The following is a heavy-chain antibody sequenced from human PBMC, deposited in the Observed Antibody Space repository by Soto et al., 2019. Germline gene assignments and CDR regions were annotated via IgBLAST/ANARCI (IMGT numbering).Heavy chain of an antibody. CDR3: AKDFSMIVVVNSFDY. CDR2: ISGSGGST. J-gene: IGHJ4*02. Sequence: GSLRLSCAASGFTFSSYAMSWVRQAPGKGLEWVSAISGSGGSTYYADSVKGRFTISRDNSKNTLYLQMNSLRAEDTAVYYCAKDFSMIVVVNSFDYWGQGTLVTVSS. CDR1: GFTFSSYA. V-gene: IGHV3-23*01. D-gene: IGHD3-22*01.